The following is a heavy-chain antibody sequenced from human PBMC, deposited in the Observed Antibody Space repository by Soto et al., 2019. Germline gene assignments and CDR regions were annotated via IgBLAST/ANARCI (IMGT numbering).Heavy chain of an antibody. CDR3: ARSPGGYYDSSGYYHHEGGLDY. D-gene: IGHD3-22*01. CDR1: GYTFTSYG. Sequence: VASVKVSCKASGYTFTSYGISWVRQAPGQGLEGMGWISAYNGNRNYAQKLQGRVTMTTDTSTSTAYMELRSLRSDDTAVYYCARSPGGYYDSSGYYHHEGGLDYWGQGTLVTVSS. CDR2: ISAYNGNR. J-gene: IGHJ4*02. V-gene: IGHV1-18*01.